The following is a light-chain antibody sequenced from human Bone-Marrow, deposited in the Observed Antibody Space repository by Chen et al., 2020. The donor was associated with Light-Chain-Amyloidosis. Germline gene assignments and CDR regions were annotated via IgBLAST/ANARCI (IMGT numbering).Light chain of an antibody. CDR3: QLRGHWPPSWT. CDR1: ESVSRF. V-gene: IGKV3-11*01. J-gene: IGKJ1*01. Sequence: IVFTQSPAPLTISPGERATLSCRASESVSRFLAWYQQKPGQSPRLLIFDASSRAPDFPARFSGDGSGTDFTLTISSLEPEDFAVYYCQLRGHWPPSWTFGQGTRVEMK. CDR2: DAS.